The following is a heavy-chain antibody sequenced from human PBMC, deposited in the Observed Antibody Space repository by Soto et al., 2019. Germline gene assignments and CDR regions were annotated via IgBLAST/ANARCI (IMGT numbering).Heavy chain of an antibody. V-gene: IGHV1-18*01. CDR1: GYTFTRYG. Sequence: ASVKVSCKASGYTFTRYGISWVPQAPGQGLEWMGWISGYNGDTNYAQKFQGRVSMTIDTSTTTAYMELRSLTSDDTAVYYCAKNGQPPYYYYGLDVWGQGTKVTVS. D-gene: IGHD2-8*01. J-gene: IGHJ6*02. CDR3: AKNGQPPYYYYGLDV. CDR2: ISGYNGDT.